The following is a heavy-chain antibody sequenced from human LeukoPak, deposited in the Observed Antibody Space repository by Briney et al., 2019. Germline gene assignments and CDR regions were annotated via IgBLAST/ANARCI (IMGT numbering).Heavy chain of an antibody. CDR2: IWTDGGP. J-gene: IGHJ4*02. Sequence: PSETLSLTCTVSGGSISSYYWNWIRQPAGEGLEWIGRIWTDGGPSYKPSLRSRVTISVDTSKNQFSLRLSSVTAADTAVYYCARGSDIRGYQFKGFDSWGQGTLVTVSS. V-gene: IGHV4-4*07. CDR3: ARGSDIRGYQFKGFDS. CDR1: GGSISSYY. D-gene: IGHD3-22*01.